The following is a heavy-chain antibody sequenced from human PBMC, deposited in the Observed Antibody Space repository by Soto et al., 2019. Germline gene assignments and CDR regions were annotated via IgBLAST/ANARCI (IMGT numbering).Heavy chain of an antibody. Sequence: QVQLQESGPGLVKPSGTLSLTCAVSSGSISSSNWWSWVRQPPGKGLEWIGEIYHSGSTNYNPSLNSRDTISVDKSKNQFSLKLSSVTAADTAVYYCAAAKGGYCSGGSCYSERYYYYYYMDVWGKGTTVTVSS. D-gene: IGHD2-15*01. CDR1: SGSISSSNW. CDR2: IYHSGST. J-gene: IGHJ6*03. V-gene: IGHV4-4*02. CDR3: AAAKGGYCSGGSCYSERYYYYYYMDV.